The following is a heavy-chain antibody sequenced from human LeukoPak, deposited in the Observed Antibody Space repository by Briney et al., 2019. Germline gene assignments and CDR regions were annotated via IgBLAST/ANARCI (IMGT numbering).Heavy chain of an antibody. CDR3: ASLVGGVGYFDL. V-gene: IGHV4-59*08. D-gene: IGHD2-8*02. CDR2: IYYSGST. J-gene: IGHJ2*01. Sequence: SETLSLTCTGSGGSLNSYYWAWGRQRPGEGLEWVGYIYYSGSTNYNRSLNGRVAISVDTSKNQFTLKLSSMTAADAAVYYCASLVGGVGYFDLWGRGALVTVSS. CDR1: GGSLNSYY.